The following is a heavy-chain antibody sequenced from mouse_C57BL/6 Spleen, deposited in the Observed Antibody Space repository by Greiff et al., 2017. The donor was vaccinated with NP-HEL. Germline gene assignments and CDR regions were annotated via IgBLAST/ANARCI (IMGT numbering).Heavy chain of an antibody. V-gene: IGHV5-17*01. Sequence: DVMLVESGGGLVKPGGSLKLSCAASGFTFSDYGMHWVRQAPEKGLEWVAYISSGSSTIYYADTVKGRFTISRDNAKNTLFLQMTSLRSEDTAMYYCAKIFYSNYVNYAMDYWGQGTSVTVSS. CDR1: GFTFSDYG. CDR3: AKIFYSNYVNYAMDY. J-gene: IGHJ4*01. CDR2: ISSGSSTI. D-gene: IGHD2-5*01.